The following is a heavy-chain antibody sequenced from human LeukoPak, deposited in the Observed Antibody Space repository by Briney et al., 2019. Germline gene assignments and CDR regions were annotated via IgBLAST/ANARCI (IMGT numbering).Heavy chain of an antibody. D-gene: IGHD1/OR15-1a*01. V-gene: IGHV4-4*07. J-gene: IGHJ4*02. Sequence: SETLSLTCTVSGGSISSYYWSWIRQPAGKGLEWIGRIYTSGSTNYNPSLKSRVTISVDTSKNQFSLKLSSVTAADTAVYYCARGLAPIGTIDYWGQGTLVTVSS. CDR1: GGSISSYY. CDR3: ARGLAPIGTIDY. CDR2: IYTSGST.